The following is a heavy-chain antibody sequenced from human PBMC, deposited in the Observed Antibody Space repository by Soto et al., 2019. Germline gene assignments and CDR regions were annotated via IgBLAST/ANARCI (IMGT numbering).Heavy chain of an antibody. V-gene: IGHV1-18*04. CDR3: ARVGQQQLNYYFYYGMDV. CDR1: GYTFTSYG. J-gene: IGHJ6*02. D-gene: IGHD6-13*01. Sequence: ASVKVSCKVSGYTFTSYGTSWVRQALGQGLEWMGGPRAYNGNTNYAQKLQGRVALTTEPSTSTASMELGSRRPDATAVYYCARVGQQQLNYYFYYGMDVWGQGTTVTVSS. CDR2: PRAYNGNT.